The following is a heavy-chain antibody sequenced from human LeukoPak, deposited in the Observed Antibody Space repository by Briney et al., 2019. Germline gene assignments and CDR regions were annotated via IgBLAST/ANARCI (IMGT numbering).Heavy chain of an antibody. D-gene: IGHD1-26*01. J-gene: IGHJ4*02. Sequence: PGGSLRLSCAASGFTVSSNYMSWVRQAPGKGLEWVANIKDDGSDKYYVDSVKGRFTISRDNAKNSLYLQMNSLRDDDTAVYYCARTAGGTSRDYWGQGTLVTVSS. V-gene: IGHV3-7*01. CDR1: GFTVSSNY. CDR3: ARTAGGTSRDY. CDR2: IKDDGSDK.